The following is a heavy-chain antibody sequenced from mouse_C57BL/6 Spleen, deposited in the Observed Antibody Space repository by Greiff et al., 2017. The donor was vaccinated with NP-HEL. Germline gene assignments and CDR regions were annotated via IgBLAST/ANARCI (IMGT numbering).Heavy chain of an antibody. CDR3: ARDSSGYAMDY. J-gene: IGHJ4*01. CDR1: GFTFSSYA. CDR2: ISDGGSYT. D-gene: IGHD3-2*02. Sequence: DVHLVESGGGLVKPGGSLKLSCAASGFTFSSYAMSWVRQTPEKRLEWVATISDGGSYTYYPDNVKGRFTISRDNAKNNLYLQMSHLKSEDTAMYYCARDSSGYAMDYWGQRTSVTVSS. V-gene: IGHV5-4*01.